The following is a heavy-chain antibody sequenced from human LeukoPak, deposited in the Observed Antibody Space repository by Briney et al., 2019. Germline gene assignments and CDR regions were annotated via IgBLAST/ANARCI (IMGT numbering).Heavy chain of an antibody. Sequence: PSETLSLTCAVYGGSFSGYYWSWIRQPPGKGLEWIGEINHSGSTNYNPSLKSRVTISVDTSKNQFSLRLSSVTAADTAVYYCARGGGPGIATAGTRLDPWGQGTLVTVSS. V-gene: IGHV4-34*01. CDR3: ARGGGPGIATAGTRLDP. J-gene: IGHJ5*02. D-gene: IGHD6-13*01. CDR1: GGSFSGYY. CDR2: INHSGST.